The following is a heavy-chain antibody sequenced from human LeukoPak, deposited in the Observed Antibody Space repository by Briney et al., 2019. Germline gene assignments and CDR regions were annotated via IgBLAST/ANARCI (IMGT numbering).Heavy chain of an antibody. CDR1: GGSISSYY. V-gene: IGHV4-59*08. Sequence: PSETLSLTCAVSGGSISSYYWSWIRQPPGKGLEWIAYIYYSGNANYNPSFKGRVTISVDMSKNQFSLKLSSVAAADTAIYYFARQPSGTAAFDIWGQGTMVTVSS. D-gene: IGHD1/OR15-1a*01. J-gene: IGHJ3*02. CDR2: IYYSGNA. CDR3: ARQPSGTAAFDI.